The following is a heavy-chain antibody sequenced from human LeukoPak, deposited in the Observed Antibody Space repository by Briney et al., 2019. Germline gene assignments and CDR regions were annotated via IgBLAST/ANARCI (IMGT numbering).Heavy chain of an antibody. J-gene: IGHJ4*02. CDR3: AREADSGFIFDY. CDR2: IYYSGST. CDR1: GGSISSGDYY. V-gene: IGHV4-30-4*01. Sequence: SQTLSLTCTVSGGSISSGDYYWSWIRQPPGKGLEWIGYIYYSGSTYYNPSLKSRVTISVDTSKNQFSLKLSSVTAADTAVYYCAREADSGFIFDYWGQGTLVTVS. D-gene: IGHD6-19*01.